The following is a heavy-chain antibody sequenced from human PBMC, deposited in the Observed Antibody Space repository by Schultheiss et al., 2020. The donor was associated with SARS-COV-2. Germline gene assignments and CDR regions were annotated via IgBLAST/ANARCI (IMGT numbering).Heavy chain of an antibody. V-gene: IGHV3-30*18. D-gene: IGHD6-19*01. J-gene: IGHJ4*02. CDR2: ISYDGSNK. Sequence: GESLKISCAASGFTFSSYGMHWVRQAPGKGLEWVAVISYDGSNKYYADSVKGRFTISRDNSKNTLYLQMNSLRAEDTAVYYCAKSGIAVAGTVDYWGQGTLVTVSS. CDR1: GFTFSSYG. CDR3: AKSGIAVAGTVDY.